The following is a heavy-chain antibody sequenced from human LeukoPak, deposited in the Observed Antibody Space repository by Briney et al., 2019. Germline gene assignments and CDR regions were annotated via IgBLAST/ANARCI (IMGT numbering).Heavy chain of an antibody. CDR3: ATLLGLVDY. J-gene: IGHJ4*02. CDR2: IYYSGST. CDR1: GGSISSHY. V-gene: IGHV4-59*11. Sequence: ASETLSLTCTVSGGSISSHYWSWIRQPPGKGLKWIGYIYYSGSTNYNPSLKSRVTISVDTSKNQFSLKLSSVTAADTAVYYCATLLGLVDYCGQGTLVTVSS. D-gene: IGHD3-16*01.